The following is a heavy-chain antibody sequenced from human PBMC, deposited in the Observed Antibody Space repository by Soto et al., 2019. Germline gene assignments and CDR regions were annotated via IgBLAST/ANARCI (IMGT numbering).Heavy chain of an antibody. D-gene: IGHD3-3*01. Sequence: GGSLRLSCAASGFTFSSYGMHWVRQAPGKGLEWVAVISYDGSNKYYADSVKGRFTISRDNSKNTLYLQMNSLRAEDTAVYYCAKDLLGRYYDFWSGYSSYCYYYGMDVWGQGTTVTVSS. CDR3: AKDLLGRYYDFWSGYSSYCYYYGMDV. CDR2: ISYDGSNK. CDR1: GFTFSSYG. V-gene: IGHV3-30*18. J-gene: IGHJ6*02.